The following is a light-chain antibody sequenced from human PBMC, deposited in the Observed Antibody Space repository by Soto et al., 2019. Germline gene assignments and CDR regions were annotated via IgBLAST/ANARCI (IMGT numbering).Light chain of an antibody. J-gene: IGKJ2*01. Sequence: VLPTWPGPRPLSPSEEGTIFWRARQGIASGYLAWYQRRPGQAPRLLIYGASSRATGIPDRFSGSGSWTDFTLTISRLEPEDFAVYYCQQYNSSPYTFGQGTKVDIK. V-gene: IGKV3-20*01. CDR1: QGIASGY. CDR3: QQYNSSPYT. CDR2: GAS.